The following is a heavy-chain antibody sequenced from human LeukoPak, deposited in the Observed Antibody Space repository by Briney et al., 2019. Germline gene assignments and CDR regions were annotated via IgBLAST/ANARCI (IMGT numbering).Heavy chain of an antibody. CDR1: GFTLSSYW. Sequence: GSLRLSCGASGFTLSSYWMHWVRQAPGKGLVWVSRIKGDGSSTSYAESVKGRFTISRDNAKNTLYLQMNSLRAEDTAVYYCAREWIQYYYYGMDVWGQGTTVTVSS. CDR2: IKGDGSST. CDR3: AREWIQYYYYGMDV. V-gene: IGHV3-74*01. D-gene: IGHD2-2*03. J-gene: IGHJ6*02.